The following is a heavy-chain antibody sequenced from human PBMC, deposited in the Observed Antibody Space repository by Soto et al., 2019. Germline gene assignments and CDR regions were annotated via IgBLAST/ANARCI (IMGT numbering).Heavy chain of an antibody. V-gene: IGHV4-31*03. CDR2: IYYSGST. CDR1: GGSISSGGYY. Sequence: QVQLQESGPGLVKPSQTLSLTCTVSGGSISSGGYYWSWIRQHPGKGLEWIGYIYYSGSTYYNPSLKSRVTISVDTSKNQFSLKLSSVTAADTAVYYCARTSGGYSGYDYVGRGRGFDYWGQGTLVTVSS. J-gene: IGHJ4*02. CDR3: ARTSGGYSGYDYVGRGRGFDY. D-gene: IGHD5-12*01.